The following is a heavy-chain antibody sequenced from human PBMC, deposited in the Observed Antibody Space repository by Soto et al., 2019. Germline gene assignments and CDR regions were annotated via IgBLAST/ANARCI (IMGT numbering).Heavy chain of an antibody. V-gene: IGHV1-2*02. D-gene: IGHD1-26*01. Sequence: ASVKVSCKASGYTFTGYYIHWVRQAPGEGLEWMGWINPNSGGTNYAQKFQGRVTMTRDTSISTAYMELSRLRSDDTAVYYCARDLQDLSGSYYYYYGMDVWGQGTTVTVS. CDR2: INPNSGGT. CDR3: ARDLQDLSGSYYYYYGMDV. CDR1: GYTFTGYY. J-gene: IGHJ6*02.